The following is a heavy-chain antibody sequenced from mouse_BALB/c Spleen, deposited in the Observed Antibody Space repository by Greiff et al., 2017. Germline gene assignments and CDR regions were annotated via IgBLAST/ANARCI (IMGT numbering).Heavy chain of an antibody. V-gene: IGHV3-2*02. Sequence: DVQLQESGPGLVKPSQSLSLTCTVTGYSITSDYAWNWIRQFPGNKLEWMGYISYSGSTSYNPSLKSRISITRDTSKNQFFLQLNSVTTEDTATYYCARESGYYDAMDYWGQGTSVTVSS. J-gene: IGHJ4*01. D-gene: IGHD1-3*01. CDR2: ISYSGST. CDR1: GYSITSDYA. CDR3: ARESGYYDAMDY.